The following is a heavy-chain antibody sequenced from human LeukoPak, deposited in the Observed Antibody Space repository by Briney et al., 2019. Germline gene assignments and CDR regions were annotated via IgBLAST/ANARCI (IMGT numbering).Heavy chain of an antibody. J-gene: IGHJ3*02. CDR1: GYTFTSYY. CDR3: ARAGGEAAAAIDTFDI. CDR2: INPGGGRT. D-gene: IGHD2-2*02. Sequence: ASVKVSCKASGYTFTSYYIHWVRQAPGQGLEWMGIINPGGGRTSYAQKFQGRVTMTRDMSTSTVYMELSSLKSEDTAVYYCARAGGEAAAAIDTFDIWSQGTMVTVSS. V-gene: IGHV1-46*01.